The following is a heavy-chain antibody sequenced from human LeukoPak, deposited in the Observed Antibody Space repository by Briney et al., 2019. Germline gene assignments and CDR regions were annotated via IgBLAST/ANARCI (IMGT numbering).Heavy chain of an antibody. CDR1: GYTFTSYA. CDR3: ARTWDTPMAKYYFDY. J-gene: IGHJ4*02. V-gene: IGHV7-4-1*02. CDR2: INTNTGNP. D-gene: IGHD5-18*01. Sequence: ASVKVSCKASGYTFTSYAMNWVRQAPGQGLEWMGWINTNTGNPTYAQGFTGRFVFSLDTSVSTAYLQISSLKAEDTAVYYCARTWDTPMAKYYFDYWGQGTLVTVSS.